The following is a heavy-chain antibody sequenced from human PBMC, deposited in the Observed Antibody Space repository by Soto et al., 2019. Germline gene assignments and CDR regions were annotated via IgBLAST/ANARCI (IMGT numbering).Heavy chain of an antibody. D-gene: IGHD6-13*01. Sequence: GESLKISCTASGFTFSNYWMTWVRQAPGKGLEWVANINQDGSKKYYVESVKGRFTISRDNAREVVYLQMNSLRAEDSAVYYCARAIAAAGSYWGQGTLVTVSS. CDR3: ARAIAAAGSY. J-gene: IGHJ4*02. CDR1: GFTFSNYW. CDR2: INQDGSKK. V-gene: IGHV3-7*01.